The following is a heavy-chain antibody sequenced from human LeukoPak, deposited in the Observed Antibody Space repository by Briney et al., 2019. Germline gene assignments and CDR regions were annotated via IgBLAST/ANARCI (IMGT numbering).Heavy chain of an antibody. CDR3: ARNEGGITIFGVGTSDAFDI. V-gene: IGHV3-48*01. J-gene: IGHJ3*02. Sequence: GGYLRLSCAASGFTFSTYIMNWVRQAPGKGLEWVSYISSSSSTIYYADSVKGRFTISRDNAKNSLYLQMNSLRVEDTAVYYCARNEGGITIFGVGTSDAFDIWGQGTMVTVSS. D-gene: IGHD3-3*01. CDR1: GFTFSTYI. CDR2: ISSSSSTI.